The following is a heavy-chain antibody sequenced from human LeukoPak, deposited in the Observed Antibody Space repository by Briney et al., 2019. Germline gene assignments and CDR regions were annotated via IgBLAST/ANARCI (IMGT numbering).Heavy chain of an antibody. CDR3: ARDLMT. V-gene: IGHV4-34*01. Sequence: SETLSLTRAVSGGSFSGKYWTWIRQPPGKGLEWIGEITYSGSIYYNPSLKSRVTISVDTSKNQFSLKLNSVTAADTAVYYCARDLMTWGQGTLVTVSS. CDR2: ITYSGSI. J-gene: IGHJ4*02. CDR1: GGSFSGKY.